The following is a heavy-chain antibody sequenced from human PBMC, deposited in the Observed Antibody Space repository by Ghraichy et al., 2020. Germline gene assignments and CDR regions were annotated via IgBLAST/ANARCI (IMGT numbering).Heavy chain of an antibody. Sequence: GESLNISCAASGFTFSNYAMSWVRQAPGKGLEWVSAISGSGGSTYYADSVKGRFIISRDNSKNTVHLQMNSLGAEDTAVYYCAKDPIFYYYGMDVWGPGTTVTVSS. J-gene: IGHJ6*02. V-gene: IGHV3-23*01. CDR2: ISGSGGST. CDR1: GFTFSNYA. CDR3: AKDPIFYYYGMDV. D-gene: IGHD3-3*01.